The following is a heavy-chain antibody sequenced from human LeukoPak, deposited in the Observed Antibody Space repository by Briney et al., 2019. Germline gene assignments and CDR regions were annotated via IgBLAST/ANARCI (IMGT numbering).Heavy chain of an antibody. Sequence: ASVKVSCKASGYTFTSYGISWVRQAPGQGLEWMGWIIPILGIANYAQKFQGRVTITADKSTSTAYMELSSLRSEDTAVYYCAFGYYYGSGTNGAYWGQGTLVTVSS. J-gene: IGHJ4*02. CDR3: AFGYYYGSGTNGAY. D-gene: IGHD3-10*01. CDR2: IIPILGIA. CDR1: GYTFTSYG. V-gene: IGHV1-69*10.